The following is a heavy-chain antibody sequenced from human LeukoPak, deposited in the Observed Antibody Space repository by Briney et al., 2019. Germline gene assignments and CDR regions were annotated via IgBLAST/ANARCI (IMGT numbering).Heavy chain of an antibody. Sequence: GGSLRLSCAASGFTFSSYGMHWVRQAPGKGLEWVAVIWYDGSNKYYADSVKGRFTISRDNSKNTLYLQMNSLRAEDTAVYYCAKIAGYSSSWYAGGDAFDIWGQGTMVTVSS. CDR3: AKIAGYSSSWYAGGDAFDI. D-gene: IGHD6-13*01. J-gene: IGHJ3*02. V-gene: IGHV3-33*06. CDR2: IWYDGSNK. CDR1: GFTFSSYG.